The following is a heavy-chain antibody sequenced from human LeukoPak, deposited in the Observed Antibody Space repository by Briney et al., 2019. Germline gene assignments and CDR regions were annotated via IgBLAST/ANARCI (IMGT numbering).Heavy chain of an antibody. D-gene: IGHD4-23*01. CDR3: ARVNQDYGGNPKLDY. V-gene: IGHV1-69*13. J-gene: IGHJ4*02. CDR1: GGTFSSYA. CDR2: IIPIFGTA. Sequence: SVNVSCKASGGTFSSYAISWVRQAPGQGLEWMGGIIPIFGTANYAQKFQGRVTITADESTSTAYMELSSLRSEDTAVYYCARVNQDYGGNPKLDYWGQGTLVTVSS.